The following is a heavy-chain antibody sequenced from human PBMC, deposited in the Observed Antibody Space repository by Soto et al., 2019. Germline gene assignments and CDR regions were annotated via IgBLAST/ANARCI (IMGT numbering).Heavy chain of an antibody. V-gene: IGHV4-34*01. D-gene: IGHD6-13*01. J-gene: IGHJ4*02. CDR2: INHSGST. CDR1: GGSFSGYY. Sequence: SETLSLTCAVYGGSFSGYYWSWIRQPPGKGLEWIGEINHSGSTNYNPSLKSRVTISVDTSKNQFSLKLSSVTAADTAVYYCARGRRVIGYSSSWYSGYYFDYWGQGTLVTVSS. CDR3: ARGRRVIGYSSSWYSGYYFDY.